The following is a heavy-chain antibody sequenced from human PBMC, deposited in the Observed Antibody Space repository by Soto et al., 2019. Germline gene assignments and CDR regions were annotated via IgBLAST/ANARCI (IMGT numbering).Heavy chain of an antibody. V-gene: IGHV3-23*01. CDR1: GFTFSSYA. J-gene: IGHJ4*02. CDR2: ISGSGGST. D-gene: IGHD2-15*01. Sequence: EVQLLESGGGLVQPGGSLRLSCAASGFTFSSYAMSWVRQAPGKGLEWVSAISGSGGSTYYADSVKGRFTISRDNSKNTLYLQMNSLRAEDTAVYYCAKVMRSSIVVVALPQFDYWGQGTLVTVSS. CDR3: AKVMRSSIVVVALPQFDY.